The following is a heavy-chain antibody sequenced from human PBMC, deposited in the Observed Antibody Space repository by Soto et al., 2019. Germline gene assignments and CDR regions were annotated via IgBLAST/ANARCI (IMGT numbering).Heavy chain of an antibody. CDR2: INSDGSTT. V-gene: IGHV3-74*01. Sequence: EVQLVESGGGLVQPGGSLRLSCAASGFTFSTYWMHWVRQVPGKGLVWVSRINSDGSTTSYADSVKGRFTISRDNAKNTLFLQMNSLRAEDSAVYYWAGGVATLLAWGQGTLVTVSS. CDR1: GFTFSTYW. CDR3: AGGVATLLA. J-gene: IGHJ5*02. D-gene: IGHD5-12*01.